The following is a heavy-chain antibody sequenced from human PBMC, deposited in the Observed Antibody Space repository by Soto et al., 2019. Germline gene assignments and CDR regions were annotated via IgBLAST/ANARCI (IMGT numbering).Heavy chain of an antibody. Sequence: QVQLVQSGAEEKKPGASVKVSCKASGYTFTSYAMHWVRQATGQRLGWMGWINAGNGNTKYSQKFQGRVTITRDTSASTAYMELSSLRSEDTAVYYCARDPDYGDYGTSPADDYWGQGTLVTVSS. CDR3: ARDPDYGDYGTSPADDY. V-gene: IGHV1-3*05. J-gene: IGHJ4*02. D-gene: IGHD4-17*01. CDR1: GYTFTSYA. CDR2: INAGNGNT.